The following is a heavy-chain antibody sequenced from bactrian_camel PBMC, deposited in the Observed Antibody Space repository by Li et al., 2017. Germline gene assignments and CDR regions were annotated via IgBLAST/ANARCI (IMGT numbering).Heavy chain of an antibody. CDR2: FSDDGTP. D-gene: IGHD5*01. J-gene: IGHJ4*01. CDR1: ENSSSYTW. V-gene: IGHV3S53*01. Sequence: VQLVESGGGSVPAGGSLRLACTASENSSSYTWMGWFRQVPGKEREGVIFFSDDGTPTYADSVKGRFTISEDNAKNTLYLQMNSLVPEDTAMYYCAAEPGLQVVNLRKIYVKAENFEYWGQGTQVTVS. CDR3: AAEPGLQVVNLRKIYVKAENFEY.